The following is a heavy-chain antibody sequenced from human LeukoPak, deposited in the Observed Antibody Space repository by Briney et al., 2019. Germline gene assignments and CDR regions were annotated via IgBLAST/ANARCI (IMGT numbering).Heavy chain of an antibody. CDR2: IYSGGST. Sequence: PGGSLRLSCAASEFSVGSNYMTWVRQAPGKGLEWVSLIYSGGSTYYADSVKGRFTISRDNSKNTLYLQMNSLRAEDTAVYYCARDRAGTTLIRHHDYYYMDVWGKGTTVTVSS. J-gene: IGHJ6*03. CDR3: ARDRAGTTLIRHHDYYYMDV. D-gene: IGHD1-1*01. V-gene: IGHV3-66*01. CDR1: EFSVGSNY.